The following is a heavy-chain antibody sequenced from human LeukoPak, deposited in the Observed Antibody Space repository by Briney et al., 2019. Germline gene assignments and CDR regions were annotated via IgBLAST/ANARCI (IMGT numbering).Heavy chain of an antibody. J-gene: IGHJ4*02. CDR1: GYTFTSYG. Sequence: GASVKVSCKASGYTFTSYGISWVRQAPGQGLEWMGWISAYNGNTNYAQKLQARVTMTTDTSTSTAYMELRSLRSDDTAVYYCARAEIYCSGGSCYPVGADYWGQGTLVTVSS. D-gene: IGHD2-15*01. CDR3: ARAEIYCSGGSCYPVGADY. CDR2: ISAYNGNT. V-gene: IGHV1-18*04.